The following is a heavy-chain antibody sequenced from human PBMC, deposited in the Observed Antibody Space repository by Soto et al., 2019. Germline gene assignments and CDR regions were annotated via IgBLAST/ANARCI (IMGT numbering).Heavy chain of an antibody. D-gene: IGHD3-3*01. Sequence: SETLSLTCAVYGGSFSGYYWSWIRQPPGKGLEWIGEINHSGSTNYNPSLKSRVTISVDTSKNQFSLKLSSVTAADTAVYYCARVNVRGTRVYYDFDIWGQGTMVT. J-gene: IGHJ3*02. CDR3: ARVNVRGTRVYYDFDI. CDR2: INHSGST. CDR1: GGSFSGYY. V-gene: IGHV4-34*01.